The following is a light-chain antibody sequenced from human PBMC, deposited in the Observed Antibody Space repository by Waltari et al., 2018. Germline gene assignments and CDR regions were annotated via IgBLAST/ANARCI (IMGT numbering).Light chain of an antibody. V-gene: IGKV3-20*01. CDR2: GAS. CDR1: QSISSNY. J-gene: IGKJ1*01. Sequence: IVLTQSPGTLSLSSGERVTHSCRASQSISSNYLAWYQQKPGQAPRLLLYGASNRATGIPNRFSGSGSGTAFSLTVSRLEPEDFAVYYCLQYGSSPWTFGRGTKVEIK. CDR3: LQYGSSPWT.